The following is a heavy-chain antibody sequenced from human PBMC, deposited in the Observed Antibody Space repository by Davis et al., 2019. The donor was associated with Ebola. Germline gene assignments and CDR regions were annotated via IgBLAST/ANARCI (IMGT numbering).Heavy chain of an antibody. CDR1: GFTFSSYW. D-gene: IGHD5/OR15-5a*01. CDR3: ARQHDPSTPAPGF. V-gene: IGHV3-74*01. CDR2: IKTDGSYT. Sequence: GESLKISCAASGFTFSSYWMHWVRQAPGKGLVWVSRIKTDGSYTNYADSLKGRFAIFRDNARNTLYLQMNSLRAEDTAVYYCARQHDPSTPAPGFWGQGTLVTVSS. J-gene: IGHJ4*02.